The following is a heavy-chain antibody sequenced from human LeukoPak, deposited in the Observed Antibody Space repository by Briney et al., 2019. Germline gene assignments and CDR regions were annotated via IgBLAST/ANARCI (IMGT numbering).Heavy chain of an antibody. V-gene: IGHV3-30-3*01. J-gene: IGHJ6*02. CDR3: ARARREQQLVRGTDYYYYGIDV. CDR2: IPYDGSNK. D-gene: IGHD6-13*01. Sequence: GRPLRLSCAASGFTFSSYAMHWVRQAPGKGLEWVSDIPYDGSNKYYADSVKGRCTNSRDNSKNTLYLQMNSLRAEDTAVYYCARARREQQLVRGTDYYYYGIDVWGQGTTVTVSS. CDR1: GFTFSSYA.